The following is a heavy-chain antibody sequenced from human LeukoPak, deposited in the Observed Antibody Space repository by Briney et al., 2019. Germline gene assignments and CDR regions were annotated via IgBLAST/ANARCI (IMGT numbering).Heavy chain of an antibody. Sequence: PSETLSLTCTVSGGSISSSSYYWGWIRQPPGKGLEWIGSIYYSGSTYYNPSLKSRVTISVDTSKNQFSLKLSSVTAADTAVYYCASVCTGLGNNYYYMDVWGKGTTVTVSS. D-gene: IGHD3/OR15-3a*01. CDR2: IYYSGST. CDR3: ASVCTGLGNNYYYMDV. V-gene: IGHV4-39*07. CDR1: GGSISSSSYY. J-gene: IGHJ6*03.